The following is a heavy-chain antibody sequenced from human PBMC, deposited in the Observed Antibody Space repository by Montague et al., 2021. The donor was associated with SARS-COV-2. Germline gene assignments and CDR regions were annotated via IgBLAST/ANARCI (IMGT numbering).Heavy chain of an antibody. CDR2: IYSGST. CDR3: ARGFDY. CDR1: GGSINSSSYC. V-gene: IGHV4-39*07. Sequence: SETLSLTCTVSGGSINSSSYCWGWIRQPPGKGLEWIGSIYSGSTYYNPSLKSRVTISVDTSKNQFSLKLSSVTAADTAVYYCARGFDYWGQGTLVTVSS. J-gene: IGHJ4*02.